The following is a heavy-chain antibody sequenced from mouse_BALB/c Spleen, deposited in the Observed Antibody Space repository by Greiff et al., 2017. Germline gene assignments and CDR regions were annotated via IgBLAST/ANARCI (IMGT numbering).Heavy chain of an antibody. V-gene: IGHV5-6-4*01. CDR1: GFTFSSYT. CDR3: TSGLLRKYFDV. Sequence: EVHLVESGGGLVKPGGSLKLSCAASGFTFSSYTMSWVRQTPEKRLEWVATISSGGSYTYYPDSVKGRFTISRDNAKNTLYLQMSSLKSEDTAMYYCTSGLLRKYFDVWGAGTTVTVSS. CDR2: ISSGGSYT. J-gene: IGHJ1*01. D-gene: IGHD1-1*01.